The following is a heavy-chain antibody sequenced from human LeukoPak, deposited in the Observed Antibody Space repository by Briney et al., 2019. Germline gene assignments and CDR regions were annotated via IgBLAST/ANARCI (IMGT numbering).Heavy chain of an antibody. CDR3: ARDIIRGVGATIGWFDP. D-gene: IGHD1-26*01. CDR2: INPSGGST. V-gene: IGHV1-46*01. Sequence: RTSVKVSCKASGYTFTSYYMHWVRRAPGQGLEWMGIINPSGGSTSYAQKFQGRVTMTRDMSTSTVYMELSSLRSEDTAVYYCARDIIRGVGATIGWFDPWGQGTLVTVSS. CDR1: GYTFTSYY. J-gene: IGHJ5*02.